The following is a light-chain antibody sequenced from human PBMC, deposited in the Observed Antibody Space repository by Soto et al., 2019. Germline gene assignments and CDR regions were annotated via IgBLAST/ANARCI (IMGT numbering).Light chain of an antibody. Sequence: DIQMTQSPSSLSASVGDRITITCRASQNINNYLNWYQQKPGKVPQFLIYAASSLRSGVPSRFSGSGSGTDFTLTITNLQPEDSATYYSQQSFSGPLTCGPGTKVNI. CDR2: AAS. CDR3: QQSFSGPLT. V-gene: IGKV1-39*01. CDR1: QNINNY. J-gene: IGKJ3*01.